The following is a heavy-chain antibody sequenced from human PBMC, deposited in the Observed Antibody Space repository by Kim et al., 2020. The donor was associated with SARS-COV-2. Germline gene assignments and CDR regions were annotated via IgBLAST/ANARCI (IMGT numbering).Heavy chain of an antibody. J-gene: IGHJ4*02. CDR3: ARGLRGSYFRY. D-gene: IGHD1-26*01. V-gene: IGHV4-39*07. Sequence: TSYNPSLKSRVTISVDTSKNQFSLKLSSVTAADTAVYYCARGLRGSYFRYWGQGTLVTVSS. CDR2: T.